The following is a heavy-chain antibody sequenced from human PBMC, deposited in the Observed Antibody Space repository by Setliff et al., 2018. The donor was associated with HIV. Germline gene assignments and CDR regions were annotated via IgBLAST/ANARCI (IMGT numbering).Heavy chain of an antibody. CDR3: ARDDHYYDSGSYYSDWYFDL. Sequence: SVKVSCKASGGTFSNYAISWVRQAPGQGLEWMGGIISIFGSTKYAQKFQGRVTITADESTSTADMELSSLRSEDTAVYYCARDDHYYDSGSYYSDWYFDLWGRGTLVTSPQ. CDR2: IISIFGST. CDR1: GGTFSNYA. J-gene: IGHJ2*01. V-gene: IGHV1-69*13. D-gene: IGHD3-10*01.